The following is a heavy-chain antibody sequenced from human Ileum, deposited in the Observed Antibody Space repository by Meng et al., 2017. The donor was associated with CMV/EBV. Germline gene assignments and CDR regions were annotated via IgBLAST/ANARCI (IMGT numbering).Heavy chain of an antibody. CDR2: IFFSGNT. J-gene: IGHJ5*02. Sequence: QVQLQGSGPGLVKPSQTLSLRCTVSGASISSGDYYWSWIRQPPGKGLEWIGYIFFSGNTYYNPSLNNRVIISIDTPRNQFSLKVDSVTAADTAVYYCARFRIAALGNLFDPWGHGTLVTVSS. CDR1: GASISSGDYY. D-gene: IGHD6-13*01. V-gene: IGHV4-30-4*08. CDR3: ARFRIAALGNLFDP.